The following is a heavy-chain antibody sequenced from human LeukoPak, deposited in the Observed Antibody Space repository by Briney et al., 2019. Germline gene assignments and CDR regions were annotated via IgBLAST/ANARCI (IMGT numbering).Heavy chain of an antibody. CDR1: GGSISSYY. CDR3: ARGAGIFGHGSYYYYYYMDV. V-gene: IGHV4-59*01. CDR2: IYYSGST. J-gene: IGHJ6*03. Sequence: SETLSLTCTVSGGSISSYYWSWIRQPPGKGLEWIGYIYYSGSTNYNPSLKSRVTISVDTSKNQFSLKLSSVTAADTAVYYCARGAGIFGHGSYYYYYYMDVWGKGTTVTVSS. D-gene: IGHD3/OR15-3a*01.